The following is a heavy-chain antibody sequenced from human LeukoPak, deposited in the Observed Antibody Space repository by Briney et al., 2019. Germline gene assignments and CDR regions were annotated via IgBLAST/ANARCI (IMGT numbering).Heavy chain of an antibody. CDR2: MNPNSGNT. CDR1: GYTFTGYY. D-gene: IGHD5-24*01. Sequence: GASVKVSCKASGYTFTGYYMHWVRQATGQGLEWMGWMNPNSGNTGYAQKFQGRVTMTRNTSISTAYMELSSLRSEDTAVYYCARGGDGYSYYYYYMDVWGKGTTVTVSS. V-gene: IGHV1-8*02. CDR3: ARGGDGYSYYYYYMDV. J-gene: IGHJ6*03.